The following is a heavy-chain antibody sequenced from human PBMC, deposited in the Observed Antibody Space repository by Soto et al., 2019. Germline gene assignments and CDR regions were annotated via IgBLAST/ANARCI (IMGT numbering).Heavy chain of an antibody. CDR2: ISHTGHT. V-gene: IGHV4-30-2*01. Sequence: QLQLQESGSGLVKPSQTLSLTCTVSGGSINSGGYSWIWIRQPPGKGLEWIGYISHTGHTFYNPSLQSRVTISVDQSKNQFSLSLGSVTAADTAMYYCARVERTLSTPFAYGMDVWGQGTTVTVSS. CDR1: GGSINSGGYS. J-gene: IGHJ6*02. CDR3: ARVERTLSTPFAYGMDV. D-gene: IGHD2-2*01.